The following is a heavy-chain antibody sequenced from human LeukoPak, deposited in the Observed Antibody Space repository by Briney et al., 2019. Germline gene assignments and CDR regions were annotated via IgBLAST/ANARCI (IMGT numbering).Heavy chain of an antibody. CDR3: ARWSHDSSGYYWISS. Sequence: PGESLRLSCAPSGFTFDSHWMTWVRQAPGKGLQWVASIRQDGNVKYYVDSVQGRFTISRDNAMNSLYLQMNSLRAEDTAVYYCARWSHDSSGYYWISSWGQGTLVTVSS. V-gene: IGHV3-7*01. J-gene: IGHJ5*02. CDR2: IRQDGNVK. D-gene: IGHD3-22*01. CDR1: GFTFDSHW.